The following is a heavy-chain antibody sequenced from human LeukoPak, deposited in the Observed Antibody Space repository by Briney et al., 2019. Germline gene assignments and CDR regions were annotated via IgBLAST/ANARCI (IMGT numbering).Heavy chain of an antibody. CDR2: IREDGGKQ. Sequence: GGSLRLSCAASGFNFDNFWMSWVRQAPGKGLEWVANIREDGGKQNYVNSVKGRFTISRDNAKSSVYLQLNSLRANDTAIYYCAKDIPGGGDDYWGQGTLVTVSS. J-gene: IGHJ4*02. D-gene: IGHD2-21*02. CDR1: GFNFDNFW. V-gene: IGHV3-7*01. CDR3: AKDIPGGGDDY.